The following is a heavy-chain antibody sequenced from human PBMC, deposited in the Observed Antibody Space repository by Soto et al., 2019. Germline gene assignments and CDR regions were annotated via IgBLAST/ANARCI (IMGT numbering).Heavy chain of an antibody. J-gene: IGHJ1*01. CDR2: IIPIFGTA. Sequence: SVKVSCKASGGTFSSYAISWVRHAPGQGLEWMGGIIPIFGTANYAQKFQGRVTITADESTSTAYMELSSLRSEDTAVYYCARDQGPYSSSWYNKYCQHWGQGTLVTVAS. V-gene: IGHV1-69*13. CDR3: ARDQGPYSSSWYNKYCQH. CDR1: GGTFSSYA. D-gene: IGHD6-13*01.